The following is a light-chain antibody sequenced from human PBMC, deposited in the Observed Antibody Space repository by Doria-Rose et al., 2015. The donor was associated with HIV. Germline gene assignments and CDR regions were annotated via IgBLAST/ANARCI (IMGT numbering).Light chain of an antibody. CDR1: QSFSSTY. CDR2: DGS. V-gene: IGKV3-20*01. Sequence: TQSPGTLSLSPGERATLSCRASQSFSSTYLAWYQQKPGQAPSLLIYDGSTRATGIPDRFSASGSATDFTLTINRLEPEDVALYYCHQYGTSWTFGQGTKVEI. J-gene: IGKJ1*01. CDR3: HQYGTSWT.